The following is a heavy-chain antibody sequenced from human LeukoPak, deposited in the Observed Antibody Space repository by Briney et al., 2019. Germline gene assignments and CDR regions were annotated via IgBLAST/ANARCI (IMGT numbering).Heavy chain of an antibody. D-gene: IGHD2-15*01. CDR2: IRYDGSNE. Sequence: PGGSLRLSCAASGFTFSSYGMHWVRQAPGKGLEWVSYIRYDGSNEYYADSVKGRFTISRDNSKNTLYLQMNSLRSEDTAVYYCAKSSAASFSSCFDSWGQGTLVTVSS. V-gene: IGHV3-30*02. CDR3: AKSSAASFSSCFDS. CDR1: GFTFSSYG. J-gene: IGHJ4*02.